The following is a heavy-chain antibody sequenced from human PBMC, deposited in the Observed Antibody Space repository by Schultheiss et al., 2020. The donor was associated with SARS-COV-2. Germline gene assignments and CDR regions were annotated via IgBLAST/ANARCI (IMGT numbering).Heavy chain of an antibody. J-gene: IGHJ4*02. V-gene: IGHV4-59*12. CDR3: ARGDGLGFDY. D-gene: IGHD3/OR15-3a*01. CDR1: GGSISSYY. Sequence: SETLSLTCTVSGGSISSYYWSWIRQPPGKGLEWIGYIYYSGSTSYNPSLKSRVTISVDTSKNQFSLKLKSVTAADTAVYYCARGDGLGFDYWGQGTLVTVSS. CDR2: IYYSGST.